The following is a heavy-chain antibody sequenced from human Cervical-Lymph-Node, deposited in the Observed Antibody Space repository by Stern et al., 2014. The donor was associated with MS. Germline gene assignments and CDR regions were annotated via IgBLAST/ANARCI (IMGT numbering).Heavy chain of an antibody. Sequence: QVQLVQSGAEVKKPGASVKVSCKASGYTFTSYYMHWVRQAPGQGLEWMGIIHPSGGSTSYAQQFQGRVTMTRDTSTSTVYMELSSLRSEDTAVYYCARPSQIAAAGTAAFQHWGQGTLVTVSS. D-gene: IGHD6-13*01. CDR2: IHPSGGST. J-gene: IGHJ1*01. CDR1: GYTFTSYY. CDR3: ARPSQIAAAGTAAFQH. V-gene: IGHV1-46*01.